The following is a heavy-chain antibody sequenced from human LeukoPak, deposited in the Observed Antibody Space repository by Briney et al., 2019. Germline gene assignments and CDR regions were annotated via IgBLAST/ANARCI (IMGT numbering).Heavy chain of an antibody. CDR2: INTGNGNT. J-gene: IGHJ4*02. V-gene: IGHV1-3*04. CDR3: ARGDSGADHYDILTGYYMGFDH. CDR1: GYTFTTYV. Sequence: GASVKVSCKASGYTFTTYVMHWVRQAPGQRLEWMGWINTGNGNTKYSQRFQGRVTITSDTSASTAYMELSRLRSDDTAVYYCARGDSGADHYDILTGYYMGFDHWGQGTLVTVSS. D-gene: IGHD3-9*01.